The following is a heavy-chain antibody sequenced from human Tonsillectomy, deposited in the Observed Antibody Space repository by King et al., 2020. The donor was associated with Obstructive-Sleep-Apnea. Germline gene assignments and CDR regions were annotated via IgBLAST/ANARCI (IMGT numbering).Heavy chain of an antibody. V-gene: IGHV1-2*02. Sequence: HVQLVESGAEVKKPGASVKVSCKASGYTFTGYYMHWVRQAPGQGLEWMGWINPNSGDTNYAQKFQGRVTMTRDTSISTAYMEVSRLRADETAVYYCARDHECGDYAGDFDIWGQGTMVTVSS. CDR3: ARDHECGDYAGDFDI. CDR2: INPNSGDT. CDR1: GYTFTGYY. J-gene: IGHJ3*02. D-gene: IGHD4-17*01.